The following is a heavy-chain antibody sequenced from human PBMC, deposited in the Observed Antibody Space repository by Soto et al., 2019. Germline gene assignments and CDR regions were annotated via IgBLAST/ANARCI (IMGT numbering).Heavy chain of an antibody. D-gene: IGHD6-13*01. CDR2: IYHSGST. CDR1: GGSISSSNW. Sequence: SETLSLTCAVSGGSISSSNWWSWVRQPPGKGLEWIGEIYHSGSTNYNPSLKSRVTISVDKSKNQFSLKLSSVTAADTTVYYCARKGGAAGDIDYWGQGTLVTVSS. CDR3: ARKGGAAGDIDY. J-gene: IGHJ4*02. V-gene: IGHV4-4*02.